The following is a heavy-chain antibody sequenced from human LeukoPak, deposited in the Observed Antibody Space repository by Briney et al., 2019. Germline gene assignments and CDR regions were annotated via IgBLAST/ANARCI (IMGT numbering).Heavy chain of an antibody. CDR2: IYSGGST. J-gene: IGHJ4*02. CDR1: GFTVSSNY. D-gene: IGHD5-12*01. V-gene: IGHV3-53*01. CDR3: ARALLGYDYFEED. Sequence: GGSLRLSCAASGFTVSSNYMSWVRQAPGKGLEWVSVIYSGGSTYYADSMKGRFTISRDNSKNTLYLQMNSLRAEDTAVYYCARALLGYDYFEEDWGQGTLVTVSS.